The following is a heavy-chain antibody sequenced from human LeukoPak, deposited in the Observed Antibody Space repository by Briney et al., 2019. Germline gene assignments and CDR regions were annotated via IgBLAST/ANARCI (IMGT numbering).Heavy chain of an antibody. CDR2: ISAYNGNT. Sequence: ASVKVSCKAAGCTFTSYGISWVRQAPGQGLEWMGWISAYNGNTNYAQKLQGRVTMTTDTSTSTAYMELRSLRSDDTAVYYRARDYDFWSGYYIHAFDIWGQGTMVTVSS. J-gene: IGHJ3*02. D-gene: IGHD3-3*01. V-gene: IGHV1-18*01. CDR3: ARDYDFWSGYYIHAFDI. CDR1: GCTFTSYG.